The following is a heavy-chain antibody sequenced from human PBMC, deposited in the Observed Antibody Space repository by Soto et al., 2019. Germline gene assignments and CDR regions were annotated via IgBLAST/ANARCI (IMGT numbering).Heavy chain of an antibody. CDR3: ARRGNYYGSGSYGYFDY. CDR2: IYYSGST. J-gene: IGHJ4*02. V-gene: IGHV4-59*08. CDR1: GGSISSYY. D-gene: IGHD3-10*01. Sequence: QVQLQESGPGLVKPSETLSLTCTVSGGSISSYYWSWIRQPPGKGLEWIGYIYYSGSTNYNPSLKSRVTISVDTSKNQFSLKLSSVTAADTAVYYCARRGNYYGSGSYGYFDYWGQGTLVTVSS.